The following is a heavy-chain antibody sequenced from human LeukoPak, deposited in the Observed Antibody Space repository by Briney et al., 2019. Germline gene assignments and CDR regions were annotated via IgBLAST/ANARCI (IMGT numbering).Heavy chain of an antibody. CDR3: ARLIFDLWMITMIDNEPSWFDP. Sequence: SETLSLTCTVSGGSISSISYYCGWIRQPPGKGLEWIGSIYYSGSTYYNPSLKSRVTISVDTSKNQFSLKLSSVTAADTAVYYCARLIFDLWMITMIDNEPSWFDPWGQGTLVTVSS. CDR1: GGSISSISYY. CDR2: IYYSGST. V-gene: IGHV4-39*01. D-gene: IGHD3-22*01. J-gene: IGHJ5*02.